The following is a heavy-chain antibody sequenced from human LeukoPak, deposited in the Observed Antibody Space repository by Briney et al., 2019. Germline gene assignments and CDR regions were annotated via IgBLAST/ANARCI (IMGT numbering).Heavy chain of an antibody. Sequence: SETLSLTCTVSGDSISSYFWTWIRQSPGKGLEWIRYVHDSGNTNYNPSLESRVTISAGTSKNQFSLKLTSVTAADTAVYYCARDHIRRGCGTNICYPMDVWGKGTTVTVSS. CDR2: VHDSGNT. J-gene: IGHJ6*04. CDR1: GDSISSYF. V-gene: IGHV4-59*01. D-gene: IGHD2-2*01. CDR3: ARDHIRRGCGTNICYPMDV.